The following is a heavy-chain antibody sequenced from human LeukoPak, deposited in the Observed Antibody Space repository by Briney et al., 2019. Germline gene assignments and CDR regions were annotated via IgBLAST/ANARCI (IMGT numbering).Heavy chain of an antibody. V-gene: IGHV6-1*01. CDR2: TYYRSKWYN. J-gene: IGHJ6*03. D-gene: IGHD6-13*01. CDR1: GDSVSSNSAA. CDR3: ARDVAAAADYYYYYYMDV. Sequence: SQTLSLTCAISGDSVSSNSAAWNWIRQSPSRGLEWLGRTYYRSKWYNDYAVSVKSRITINPDTSKNQFSLQLNSVTPEDTAVYYCARDVAAAADYYYYYYMDVWGKGTTVTVSS.